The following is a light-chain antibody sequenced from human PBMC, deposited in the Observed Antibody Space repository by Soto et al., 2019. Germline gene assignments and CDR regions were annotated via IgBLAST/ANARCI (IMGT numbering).Light chain of an antibody. CDR3: QQHHSLPLT. CDR2: DAS. Sequence: DIQMTQSPSSLSASVGDRVTITCQASQDISNHLSWYQQKPGKAPKLLIYDASNLETGVPSGFSGSGSGTDFTITISSLQPENVATYYCQQHHSLPLTFGGGTKLEIK. CDR1: QDISNH. J-gene: IGKJ4*01. V-gene: IGKV1-33*01.